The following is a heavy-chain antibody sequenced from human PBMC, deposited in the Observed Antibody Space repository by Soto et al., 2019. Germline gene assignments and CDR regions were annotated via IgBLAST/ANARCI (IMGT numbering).Heavy chain of an antibody. CDR2: IRSKSNNYAI. D-gene: IGHD2-21*01. Sequence: EVQLVESGGGLVQPGGSLKLSCAGSGFTFSGSSVHWVRQASGRGLEWVGRIRSKSNNYAITYVASVKGRFTISSDDSKNTAYLQMDSLKTEDTAVYYCTRYPDCGGYQFDYWGQGTLVTVSS. V-gene: IGHV3-73*02. J-gene: IGHJ4*02. CDR1: GFTFSGSS. CDR3: TRYPDCGGYQFDY.